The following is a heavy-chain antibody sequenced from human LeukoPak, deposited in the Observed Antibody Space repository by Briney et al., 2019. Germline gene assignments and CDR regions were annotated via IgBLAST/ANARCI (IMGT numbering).Heavy chain of an antibody. J-gene: IGHJ4*02. CDR3: ARDGPLGAVAGPNFDY. CDR2: ISSSSSYI. D-gene: IGHD6-19*01. V-gene: IGHV3-21*01. Sequence: PGGSLRLSCVVSGITFSSYEMNWARQAPGKGLEWVSSISSSSSYIYYADSVKGRFTISRDNAKNSLYLQMNSLRAEDTAVYYCARDGPLGAVAGPNFDYWGQGTLVTVSS. CDR1: GITFSSYE.